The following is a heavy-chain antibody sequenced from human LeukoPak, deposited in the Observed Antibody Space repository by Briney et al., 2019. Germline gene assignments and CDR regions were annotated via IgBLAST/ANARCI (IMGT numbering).Heavy chain of an antibody. V-gene: IGHV4-59*01. CDR3: ARDDIVGATSGGAFDI. Sequence: SETLSLTCTVSGGSISSYYWSWLRQPPGKGLEWIGYIYYSGSTNYNPSLKSRVTISVDTSKNQFSLKLSSVTAADTAVYYCARDDIVGATSGGAFDIWGQGTMVTVSS. D-gene: IGHD1-26*01. CDR2: IYYSGST. CDR1: GGSISSYY. J-gene: IGHJ3*02.